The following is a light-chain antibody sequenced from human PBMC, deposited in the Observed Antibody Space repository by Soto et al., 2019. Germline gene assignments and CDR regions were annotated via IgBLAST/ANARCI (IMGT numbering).Light chain of an antibody. V-gene: IGKV3-15*01. CDR3: QQYNDWPLT. CDR1: QSVRSN. Sequence: EIVMTQSPVTLSVSPGERATLSCRASQSVRSNLAWYQQQPGQAPNLLIYGAFTRATGIPARFSGTGSGTEFTLTISSLQSEDFALYYCQQYNDWPLTFGQGTKVEV. CDR2: GAF. J-gene: IGKJ1*01.